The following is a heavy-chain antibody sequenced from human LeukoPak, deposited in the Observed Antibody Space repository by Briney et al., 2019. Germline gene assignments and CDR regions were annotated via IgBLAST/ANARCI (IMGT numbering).Heavy chain of an antibody. Sequence: GGSLRLSCAASGFTFSSYEMNWVRQAPGKGLEWVSKISSSGSAIYYAESVKSRFTISRDNGKSSLYLQIHSCRIEDTAIYDCARGGSLGYWGKGTLVSVS. CDR3: ARGGSLGY. CDR2: ISSSGSAI. V-gene: IGHV3-48*03. CDR1: GFTFSSYE. D-gene: IGHD3-10*01. J-gene: IGHJ4*02.